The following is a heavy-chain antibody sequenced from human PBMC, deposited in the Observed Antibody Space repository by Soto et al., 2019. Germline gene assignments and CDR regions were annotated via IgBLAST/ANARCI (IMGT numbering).Heavy chain of an antibody. D-gene: IGHD6-13*01. CDR2: ISWNSGSI. CDR3: AKGPSSIAAAGTGYYCYYYMDV. J-gene: IGHJ6*03. Sequence: EVQLVESGGGLVQPGRSLRLSCAASGFTFDDYAMHWVRQAPGKGLEWVSGISWNSGSIGYADSVKGRFTISRDNAKNSLYLQMNSLRAEDTALYYCAKGPSSIAAAGTGYYCYYYMDVWGKGTTVTVSS. CDR1: GFTFDDYA. V-gene: IGHV3-9*01.